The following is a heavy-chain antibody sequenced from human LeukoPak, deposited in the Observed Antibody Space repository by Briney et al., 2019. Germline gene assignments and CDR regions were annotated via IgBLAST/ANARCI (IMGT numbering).Heavy chain of an antibody. Sequence: GASVKVSCKASGYTFTGYYMHWVRQAPGQGLDWMGWINPNSGGTNYAQKFQGRVTMSTDTSISTAYMELSWLRSDDTAVYYCARGYSSSWYNWFGPWGQGTLVTVSS. CDR3: ARGYSSSWYNWFGP. V-gene: IGHV1-2*02. CDR1: GYTFTGYY. CDR2: INPNSGGT. D-gene: IGHD6-13*01. J-gene: IGHJ5*02.